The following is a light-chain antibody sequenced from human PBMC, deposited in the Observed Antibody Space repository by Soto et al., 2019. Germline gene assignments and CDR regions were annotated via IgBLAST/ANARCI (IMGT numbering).Light chain of an antibody. V-gene: IGKV3-20*01. CDR1: QSVSSNS. J-gene: IGKJ5*01. CDR2: DAS. Sequence: EIVLTQSPGTLSLSPGERATLSCRASQSVSSNSLAWFQQKPGQAPRLLIYDASNRATGIPDRFSGSGSGTDFTLTISRLQSEDFAVYYCQQYNNWPPTFGQGTRLEIK. CDR3: QQYNNWPPT.